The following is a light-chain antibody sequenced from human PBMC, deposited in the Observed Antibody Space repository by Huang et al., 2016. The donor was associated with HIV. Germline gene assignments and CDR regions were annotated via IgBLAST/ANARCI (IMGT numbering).Light chain of an antibody. CDR2: DAS. Sequence: EIVLTQSPATLSLSPGERATLSCGASQSVSSSYLAWYQQKPGLAPMLLIYDASSRAPGIPDRFSGSGSGTDFTLTISRLEPEDFAVYYCQQYGSSPITFGQGTRLEIK. CDR3: QQYGSSPIT. J-gene: IGKJ5*01. CDR1: QSVSSSY. V-gene: IGKV3D-20*01.